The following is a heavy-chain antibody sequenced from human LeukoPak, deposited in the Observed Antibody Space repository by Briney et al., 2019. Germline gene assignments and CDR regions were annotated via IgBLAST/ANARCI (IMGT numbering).Heavy chain of an antibody. V-gene: IGHV1-46*01. CDR2: INPSGGST. CDR3: ARGLKEVLWFGELLYYDAFDI. J-gene: IGHJ3*02. Sequence: DSVKVSCKASGYTFTSYYMHWVRQAPGQGLEWMGIINPSGGSTSYAQKFQGRVTMTRDTSTSTVYMELSSLRSEDTAVYYCARGLKEVLWFGELLYYDAFDIWGQGTMVTVSS. D-gene: IGHD3-10*01. CDR1: GYTFTSYY.